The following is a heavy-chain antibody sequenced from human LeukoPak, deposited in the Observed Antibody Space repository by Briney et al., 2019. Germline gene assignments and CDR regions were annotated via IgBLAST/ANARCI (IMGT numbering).Heavy chain of an antibody. CDR1: GFTFDDYG. J-gene: IGHJ5*02. Sequence: GGSLRLSCAASGFTFDDYGMSWVRQAPGKGLEWVSGINWNGGSTGYADSVKVRFTISRDNAKNSLYLQMNSLRAEDTALYYCARDRGTTEWFDPWGQGTLVTVSS. V-gene: IGHV3-20*04. CDR2: INWNGGST. CDR3: ARDRGTTEWFDP. D-gene: IGHD2/OR15-2a*01.